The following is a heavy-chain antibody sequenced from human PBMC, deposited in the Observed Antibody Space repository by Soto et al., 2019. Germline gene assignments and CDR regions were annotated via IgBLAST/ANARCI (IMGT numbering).Heavy chain of an antibody. V-gene: IGHV4-31*03. CDR3: ARGVIH. D-gene: IGHD4-4*01. CDR1: GGSISRGGYY. J-gene: IGHJ4*02. CDR2: TYYSGST. Sequence: QVQLQESGPGLVKPSQTLSLTCTVSGGSISRGGYYWSWIRQHPGKGLEWIGYTYYSGSTYYNPSHNRRVTISVDTSKNQVSLNLSSVTAAVTAVYYCARGVIHWGQGTLVTVSS.